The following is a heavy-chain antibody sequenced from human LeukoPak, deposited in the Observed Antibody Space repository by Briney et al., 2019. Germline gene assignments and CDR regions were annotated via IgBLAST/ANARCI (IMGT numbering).Heavy chain of an antibody. V-gene: IGHV4-39*01. CDR3: ARRRDQEDYFDY. CDR1: GGSLSSRSYY. J-gene: IGHJ4*02. Sequence: PSETLSLTCTVSGGSLSSRSYYWDWLRQPPGKGLEWLGTVYYSGPPYYNPSLKSRVTISIDSSKNQFSLKVRSGTAADTAVYSCARRRDQEDYFDYWGQGTLVSVS. CDR2: VYYSGPP.